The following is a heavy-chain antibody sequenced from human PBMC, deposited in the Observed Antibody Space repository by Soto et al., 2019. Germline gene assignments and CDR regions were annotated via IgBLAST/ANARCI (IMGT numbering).Heavy chain of an antibody. CDR2: INAGNGNT. J-gene: IGHJ4*02. D-gene: IGHD3-9*01. V-gene: IGHV1-3*01. Sequence: ASVKVSCKASGYTFTSYAMHGVRQAPGQRRDWMGWINAGNGNTKYSQKFQGRVTITRDTSASTAYMELSSLRSEDTAVYYCVRLPDNVDVLPGRSGYTDHWGQGPLVHVSS. CDR3: VRLPDNVDVLPGRSGYTDH. CDR1: GYTFTSYA.